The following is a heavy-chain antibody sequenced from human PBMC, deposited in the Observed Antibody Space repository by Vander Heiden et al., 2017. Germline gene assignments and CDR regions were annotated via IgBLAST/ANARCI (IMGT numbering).Heavy chain of an antibody. J-gene: IGHJ4*02. V-gene: IGHV4-39*01. Sequence: QESGPGLVKPSETLSLTCTVSGGSISSSSYFWGWIRQPSGKGLEWIGSIYYSGSTNYNPSLKSRVTISLDTSKNQFSLKLSSVTATDTAVYYCARHRLMSIAAPFDYWGQGTLVTVSS. CDR2: IYYSGST. D-gene: IGHD6-6*01. CDR3: ARHRLMSIAAPFDY. CDR1: GGSISSSSYF.